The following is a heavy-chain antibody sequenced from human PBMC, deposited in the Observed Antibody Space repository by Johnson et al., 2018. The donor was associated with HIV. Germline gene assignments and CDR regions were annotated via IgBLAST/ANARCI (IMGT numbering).Heavy chain of an antibody. CDR1: GFTVSSNY. Sequence: VQLVESGGGLIQPGGSLRLSCAASGFTVSSNYKSWVRQAPGKGLEWVSVIYSGGSTYYADSVKGRFTISRDNSKNTLYLQMNSLRVEDTAVYYCAKDQWSSSWTNDAFAMWGQGTMVTVSS. J-gene: IGHJ3*02. V-gene: IGHV3-53*01. CDR2: IYSGGST. D-gene: IGHD6-13*01. CDR3: AKDQWSSSWTNDAFAM.